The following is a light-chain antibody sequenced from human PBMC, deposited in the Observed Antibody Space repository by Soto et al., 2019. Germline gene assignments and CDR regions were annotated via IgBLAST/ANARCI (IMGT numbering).Light chain of an antibody. CDR2: AAS. Sequence: EIVLTQSPGTLYLSPGERATLSCRASQSVSSNYVAWYQQKRGQAPRLLIYAASARATGIPDRFSGSGSGTDFTLTISRLEPEDFAVYFCQLYGSSPPRYTFGQGTRLEIK. V-gene: IGKV3-20*01. CDR1: QSVSSNY. J-gene: IGKJ5*01. CDR3: QLYGSSPPRYT.